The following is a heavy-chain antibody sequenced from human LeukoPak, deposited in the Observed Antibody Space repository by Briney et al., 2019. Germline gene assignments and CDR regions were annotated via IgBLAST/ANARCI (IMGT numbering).Heavy chain of an antibody. CDR2: IYYSGRT. D-gene: IGHD3-10*01. V-gene: IGHV4-30-4*01. Sequence: PSQTLSLTCTVSGGSISSGAYYWSWIRQPPGKGLEWIGYIYYSGRTYYNPSLKSRVTISVDTSKNQFSLKLSSVTAADTAVYYCARGLLRSGSYYPNWGQGTLVTVSS. J-gene: IGHJ4*02. CDR3: ARGLLRSGSYYPN. CDR1: GGSISSGAYY.